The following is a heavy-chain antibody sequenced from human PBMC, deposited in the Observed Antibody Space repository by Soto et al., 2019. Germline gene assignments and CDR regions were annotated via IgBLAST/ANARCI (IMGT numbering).Heavy chain of an antibody. J-gene: IGHJ5*02. CDR2: IFSNDEK. CDR1: GFSLSNARMG. Sequence: QVTLKESGPVLVKPTETLTLTCTVSGFSLSNARMGVSWIRQPPGKALEWLAHIFSNDEKSYSTSLKSRLTIAKDTSKSKVVLTMTNMDPVDTATYYCARKRHDFWTGYYSGGWFDPWGQGTLVTVSS. V-gene: IGHV2-26*01. CDR3: ARKRHDFWTGYYSGGWFDP. D-gene: IGHD3-3*01.